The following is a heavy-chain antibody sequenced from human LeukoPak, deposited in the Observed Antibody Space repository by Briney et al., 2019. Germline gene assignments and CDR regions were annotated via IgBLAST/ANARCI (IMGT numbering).Heavy chain of an antibody. CDR3: AKVTTGNWFDP. Sequence: HGECLKITCRGSAYSFTSYWIGWVRQMPGKGLEWMGIIYPGDSDTRYSPSFQGHVTISADKSISTAYLQWSSLKASDTAMYYCAKVTTGNWFDPWGQGTLVTVSS. D-gene: IGHD4-11*01. CDR2: IYPGDSDT. J-gene: IGHJ5*02. V-gene: IGHV5-51*01. CDR1: AYSFTSYW.